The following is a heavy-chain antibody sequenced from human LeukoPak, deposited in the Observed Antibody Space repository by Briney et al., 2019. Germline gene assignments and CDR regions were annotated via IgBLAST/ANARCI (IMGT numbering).Heavy chain of an antibody. Sequence: PGGSLRLSCAASGFTFSNYGILWVRQAPGKGLEWVAVIWYDGSNKYYADSVKGLFTISRDQSKNTVYLQMNSLRADDTAVYYCARLGTGWAIDYWGQGTLVTVSS. CDR3: ARLGTGWAIDY. CDR1: GFTFSNYG. D-gene: IGHD6-19*01. J-gene: IGHJ4*02. CDR2: IWYDGSNK. V-gene: IGHV3-33*01.